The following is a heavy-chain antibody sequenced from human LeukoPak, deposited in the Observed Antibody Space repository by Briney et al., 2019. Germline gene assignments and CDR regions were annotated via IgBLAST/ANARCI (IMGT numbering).Heavy chain of an antibody. V-gene: IGHV3-66*01. CDR1: GFTVSKNY. Sequence: PGGSLRLSCAASGFTVSKNYMNWVRQAPGKGLEWVSVIYSGGTTYYADSVKGRFTISRDNSKNTLYLQMNSLRAEDTAVYYCAKDQGSSWYGKGHYFDYWGQGTLVTVSS. CDR2: IYSGGTT. J-gene: IGHJ4*02. D-gene: IGHD6-13*01. CDR3: AKDQGSSWYGKGHYFDY.